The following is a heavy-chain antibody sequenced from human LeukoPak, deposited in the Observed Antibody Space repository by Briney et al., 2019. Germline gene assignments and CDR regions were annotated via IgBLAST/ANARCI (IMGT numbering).Heavy chain of an antibody. CDR2: ISSSGSTI. CDR1: GFTFSSYE. Sequence: GGSPRLSCAASGFTFSSYEMNWVRQAPGKGLEWVSYISSSGSTIYYADSVKGRFTISRDNAKNSLYLQMNSLRAEDTAVYYCARLHMVRGVTIDYWGQGTLATVSS. CDR3: ARLHMVRGVTIDY. D-gene: IGHD3-10*01. V-gene: IGHV3-48*03. J-gene: IGHJ4*02.